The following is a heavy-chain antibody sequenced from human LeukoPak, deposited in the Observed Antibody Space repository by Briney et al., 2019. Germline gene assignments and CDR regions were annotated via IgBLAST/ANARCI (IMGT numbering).Heavy chain of an antibody. CDR2: ISWNSGSI. Sequence: GGSLRLSCVGSRFTFSNAWMSWVRQAPGKGLEWVSGISWNSGSIGYADSVKGRFTISRDNAKNSLYLQMNSLRAEDTALYYCAKGPLVYYDSSGYAFDYWGQGTLVTVSS. V-gene: IGHV3-9*01. J-gene: IGHJ4*02. CDR1: RFTFSNAW. CDR3: AKGPLVYYDSSGYAFDY. D-gene: IGHD3-22*01.